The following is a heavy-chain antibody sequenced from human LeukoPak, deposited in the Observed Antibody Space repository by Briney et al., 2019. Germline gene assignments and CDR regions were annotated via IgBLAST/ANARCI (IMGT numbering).Heavy chain of an antibody. CDR2: IYHSGST. D-gene: IGHD2-2*01. CDR3: ARDRGRVLPPALYFSMDV. Sequence: SETLSLTCAVSGGSIRSSNYYWGWLRQSPEKELEWIGSIYHSGSTYYSPSLRSRVTISVDTSKNHFSLKLTPVTAADTAVYYCARDRGRVLPPALYFSMDVWGKGTTVTVSS. V-gene: IGHV4-39*07. J-gene: IGHJ6*03. CDR1: GGSIRSSNYY.